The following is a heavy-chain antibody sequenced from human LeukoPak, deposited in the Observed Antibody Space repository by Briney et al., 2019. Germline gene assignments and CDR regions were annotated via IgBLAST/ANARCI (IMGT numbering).Heavy chain of an antibody. CDR2: ISGSGDYT. D-gene: IGHD3-10*01. CDR3: AKDLTYYYGLGRSTNAFDI. V-gene: IGHV3-23*01. Sequence: GGSLRLSCAASGFTFSSYAMSWVRQAPGKGLEWVSGISGSGDYTYYADSLKGRFTISRDNSKNTLYLQMNSLRAEDTALYYCAKDLTYYYGLGRSTNAFDIWGQGTMVTVSS. CDR1: GFTFSSYA. J-gene: IGHJ3*02.